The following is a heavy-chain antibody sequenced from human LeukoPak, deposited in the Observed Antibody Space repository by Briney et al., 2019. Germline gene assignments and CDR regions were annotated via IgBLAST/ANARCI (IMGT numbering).Heavy chain of an antibody. CDR3: GRGMDV. CDR1: GFTFNNYA. V-gene: IGHV3-7*01. CDR2: IKQDGSEK. J-gene: IGHJ6*02. Sequence: QSGGSLRLSCAASGFTFNNYAMNWVRQAPGKGLEWVANIKQDGSEKYYVDSVKGRFTISRDNAKNSLYLQMNSLRAEDTAVYYCGRGMDVWGQGTTVTVSS.